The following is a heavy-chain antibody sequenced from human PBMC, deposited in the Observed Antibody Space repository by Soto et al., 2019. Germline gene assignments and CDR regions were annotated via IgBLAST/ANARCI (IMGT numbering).Heavy chain of an antibody. CDR1: GFTFSSYV. Sequence: HPGGSLRLSCAASGFTFSSYVMSWVRQAPGKGLEWVTTISGSGGSTYYADSVKGRFTISRDNSKNTLYLQMNSLRAEDAAVYYCAKESSSIYYGMDVWGQGTTVTVSS. CDR3: AKESSSIYYGMDV. D-gene: IGHD6-6*01. CDR2: ISGSGGST. J-gene: IGHJ6*02. V-gene: IGHV3-23*01.